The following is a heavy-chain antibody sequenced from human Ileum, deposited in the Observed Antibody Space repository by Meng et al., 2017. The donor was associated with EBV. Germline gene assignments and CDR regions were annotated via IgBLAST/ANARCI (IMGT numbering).Heavy chain of an antibody. CDR3: ARYGTCGANSFYCFDP. CDR2: ISHTGTT. V-gene: IGHV4-34*01. CDR1: GGSFSNYY. Sequence: QVQLKQWGVGLLKPSETLSLTCGVYGGSFSNYYWTWIRQPPGKGLEWIGEISHTGTTKYNPSLKNRVTISLDTSNNQFSLNLNSVTAADTALYYCARYGTCGANSFYCFDPWGQGTLVTVSS. J-gene: IGHJ5*02. D-gene: IGHD4-23*01.